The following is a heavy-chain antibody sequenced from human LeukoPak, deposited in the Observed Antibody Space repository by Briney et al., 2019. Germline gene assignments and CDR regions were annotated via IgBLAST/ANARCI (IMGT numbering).Heavy chain of an antibody. J-gene: IGHJ4*02. CDR3: ARARRDGYPNGY. Sequence: ASVKVSCKASGGTFSSYAISWVRQAPGQGLEWMGGIIPIFGTANYAQKFQGRVTITTDESTSTAYMELSSLRSEDTAVYYCARARRDGYPNGYWGQGTLVTVSS. CDR1: GGTFSSYA. V-gene: IGHV1-69*05. D-gene: IGHD5-24*01. CDR2: IIPIFGTA.